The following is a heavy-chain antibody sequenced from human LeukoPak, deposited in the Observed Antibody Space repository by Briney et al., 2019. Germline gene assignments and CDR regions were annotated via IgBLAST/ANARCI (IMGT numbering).Heavy chain of an antibody. Sequence: GGSLRLSCAASGFTFSNAWMSWVRQAPGKGLEWVGRIKNKTDGGTTDYAAPVKGRFTISRDDSKNTLYLQMNSLKTEDTAVYYCTTVDDGMDVWGQGTTVTVSS. CDR1: GFTFSNAW. V-gene: IGHV3-15*01. D-gene: IGHD5-24*01. CDR2: IKNKTDGGTT. CDR3: TTVDDGMDV. J-gene: IGHJ6*02.